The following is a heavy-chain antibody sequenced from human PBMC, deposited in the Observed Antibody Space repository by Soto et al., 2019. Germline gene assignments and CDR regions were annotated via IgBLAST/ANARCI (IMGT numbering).Heavy chain of an antibody. Sequence: ASVRVSCKAAGYTFTRCVMHWVRQAPGQRLEWMGWINAGNGNTKYSQKFQGRVTITRDTSASTAYMELSSLRSEDTAVYYCAKGFPGYCISTSCYDAFDIWGQGTMVTVSS. CDR1: GYTFTRCV. J-gene: IGHJ3*02. CDR3: AKGFPGYCISTSCYDAFDI. CDR2: INAGNGNT. D-gene: IGHD2-2*01. V-gene: IGHV1-3*01.